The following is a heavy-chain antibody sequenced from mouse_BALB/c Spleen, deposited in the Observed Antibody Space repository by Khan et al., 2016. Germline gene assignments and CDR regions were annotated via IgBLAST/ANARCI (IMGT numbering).Heavy chain of an antibody. Sequence: QIQLVQSGPELKKPGETVKISCKASGYTFTDYSMHWVKQAPGKGLKWMGWINTETGEPTYADDFKGRFAFSLETYASTAYLQINNLKNEDTATXFCARGYGNYVAYWGQGTLVTVSS. J-gene: IGHJ3*01. CDR2: INTETGEP. V-gene: IGHV9-2-1*01. CDR1: GYTFTDYS. CDR3: ARGYGNYVAY. D-gene: IGHD2-10*02.